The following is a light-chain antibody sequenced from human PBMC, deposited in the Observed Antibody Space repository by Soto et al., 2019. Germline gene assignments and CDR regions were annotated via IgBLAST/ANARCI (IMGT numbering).Light chain of an antibody. Sequence: QSVLTQPQSVSGAPGQRVTISCTGGSSNIRAGYNVHWYQQLPGTAPKLLIYGNSNRPSGIPDRFSGSQSGTSASLAITGLYAYDEPDYYGQASDCSLGGGVFGGGTQLTVL. CDR3: QASDCSLGGGV. J-gene: IGLJ3*02. V-gene: IGLV1-40*01. CDR1: SSNIRAGYN. CDR2: GNS.